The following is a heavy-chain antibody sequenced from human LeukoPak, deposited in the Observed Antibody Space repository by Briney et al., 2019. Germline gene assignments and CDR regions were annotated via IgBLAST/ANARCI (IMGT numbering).Heavy chain of an antibody. Sequence: PSETLSLTCTVSGGSISSSSYYWGWIRQPPGKGLEWIGSIYYSGSTYYNPSLKSRVTISVDTSKNQFSLKLSSVTAADTAVYYCARVDPPVDGSSTYRGAFDIWGQGTMVTVSS. CDR1: GGSISSSSYY. J-gene: IGHJ3*02. V-gene: IGHV4-39*01. CDR3: ARVDPPVDGSSTYRGAFDI. D-gene: IGHD2-2*01. CDR2: IYYSGST.